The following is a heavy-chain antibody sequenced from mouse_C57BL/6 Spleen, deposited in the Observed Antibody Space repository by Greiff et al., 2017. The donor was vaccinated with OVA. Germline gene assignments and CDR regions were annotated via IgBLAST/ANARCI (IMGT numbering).Heavy chain of an antibody. CDR3: ARRYYGNYAWFAY. CDR1: GFTFSDYG. V-gene: IGHV5-17*01. CDR2: ISSGSSTI. D-gene: IGHD2-1*01. Sequence: EVQVVESGGGLVKPGGSLKLSCAASGFTFSDYGLHWVRQAPEKGLEWVAYISSGSSTIYYADTVNGRFTISRDNAKNTLFLQMTSLRSEDTAMYYCARRYYGNYAWFAYWGQGTLVTVSA. J-gene: IGHJ3*01.